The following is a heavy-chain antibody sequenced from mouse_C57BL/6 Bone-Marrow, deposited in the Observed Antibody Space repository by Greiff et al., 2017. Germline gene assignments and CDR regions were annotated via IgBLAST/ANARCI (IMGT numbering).Heavy chain of an antibody. V-gene: IGHV1-42*01. D-gene: IGHD3-1*01. Sequence: EVQLQQSGRELVKPGASVKISCTASGYSFTGYYMNWVKQSPEKSLEWIGEINPSTGGTTYNQKFKAKSTLTVDKSSSTDYMQLKSLTSEDSSVYYGARRGYVFDYWGQGTTLTVSS. J-gene: IGHJ2*01. CDR3: ARRGYVFDY. CDR1: GYSFTGYY. CDR2: INPSTGGT.